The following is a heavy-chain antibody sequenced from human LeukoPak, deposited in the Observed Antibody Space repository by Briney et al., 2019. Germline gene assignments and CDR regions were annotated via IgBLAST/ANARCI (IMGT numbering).Heavy chain of an antibody. D-gene: IGHD3-16*02. CDR1: GGSFSGYY. CDR3: ARGRKDYDYVWGSYRYDY. V-gene: IGHV4-34*01. CDR2: INHSGST. Sequence: SETLSLTCAVYGGSFSGYYWSWIRQPPGKGLEWIGEINHSGSTNYNPSLKSQVTISVDTSKNQFSLKLSSVTAADTAVYYCARGRKDYDYVWGSYRYDYWGQGTLVTVSS. J-gene: IGHJ4*02.